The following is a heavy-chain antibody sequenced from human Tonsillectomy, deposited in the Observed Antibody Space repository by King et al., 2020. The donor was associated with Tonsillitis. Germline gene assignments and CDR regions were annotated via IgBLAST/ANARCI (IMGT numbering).Heavy chain of an antibody. D-gene: IGHD2-8*01. CDR1: GFSLSTSGMR. J-gene: IGHJ3*02. CDR2: IDWDDDK. Sequence: TLKESGPALVKPPQNLTLTCSLSGFSLSTSGMRVSWIRQPPGKALEWLARIDWDDDKFYSTSLKTRLAISKDTSKNQVVLTMTNMDPVDTATYYCARMGFCSSGVCPNAFDI. CDR3: ARMGFCSSGVCPNAFDI. V-gene: IGHV2-70*04.